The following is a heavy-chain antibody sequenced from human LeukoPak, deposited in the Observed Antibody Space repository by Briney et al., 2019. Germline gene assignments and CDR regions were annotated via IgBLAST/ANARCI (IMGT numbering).Heavy chain of an antibody. V-gene: IGHV3-23*01. D-gene: IGHD2-8*01. J-gene: IGHJ4*02. CDR2: ISGSGQNT. CDR1: GFTFSSYA. CDR3: AKGYNYDTNGYFDY. Sequence: GGSLRLSCAASGFTFSSYAMSWVRQAPGKGLEWVSAISGSGQNTYYADSVKGRFTISRDNSKNTLYLQMNSLRAEDTAVYNCAKGYNYDTNGYFDYWGQRTLVTASS.